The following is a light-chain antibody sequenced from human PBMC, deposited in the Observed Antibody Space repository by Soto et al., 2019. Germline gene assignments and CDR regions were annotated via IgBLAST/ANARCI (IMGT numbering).Light chain of an antibody. CDR1: QNISSDS. V-gene: IGKV3-20*01. CDR2: GAS. CDR3: QQYVRWPLT. Sequence: IVLTQSPGTLSLSPGERATLSCRASQNISSDSLAWYQQKPGQAPSLLIDGASSRASGIPDRFSGSGSGTDFTLTMSRLEPEDFAVYYCQQYVRWPLTCGQGTKVEIK. J-gene: IGKJ1*01.